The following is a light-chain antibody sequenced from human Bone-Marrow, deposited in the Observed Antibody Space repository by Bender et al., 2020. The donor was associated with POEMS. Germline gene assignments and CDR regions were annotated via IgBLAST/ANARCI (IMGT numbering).Light chain of an antibody. CDR1: DSNIGAGYY. CDR3: QAYDSGLSGDV. Sequence: QSVLTQPPSVSGVPGQTVILPCTGSDSNIGAGYYVHWFQQIPGTAPRLLLYTNTVRPPGVPDRISGSRSGSSASLTITGVQAEDAALYYCQAYDSGLSGDVVGTGTKVTVL. CDR2: TNT. V-gene: IGLV1-40*01. J-gene: IGLJ1*01.